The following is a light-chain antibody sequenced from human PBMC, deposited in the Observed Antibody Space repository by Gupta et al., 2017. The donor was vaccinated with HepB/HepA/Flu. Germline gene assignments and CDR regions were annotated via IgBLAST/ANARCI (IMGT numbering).Light chain of an antibody. V-gene: IGKV1-5*03. CDR1: QSISSW. CDR2: KAS. J-gene: IGKJ1*01. Sequence: DIQMTQSPSTLSASVGDRVTIICRASQSISSWLAWYQQKAGKAPKLLINKASSLESGVPSRFSGSGSGTEITLTISSLQPDDFATYYCQQYNSQGTFGQGTKVEIK. CDR3: QQYNSQGT.